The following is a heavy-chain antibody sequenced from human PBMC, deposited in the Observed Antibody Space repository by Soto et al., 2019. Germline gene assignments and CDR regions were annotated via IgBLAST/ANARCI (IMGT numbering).Heavy chain of an antibody. J-gene: IGHJ2*01. CDR2: IYHSGST. CDR3: ARHFAGRDFDL. V-gene: IGHV4-30-2*01. CDR1: GGSMSSGDYS. Sequence: QVQLQESGSGLVKPSQTLSLTCAVSGGSMSSGDYSWSWIRQPPGKGLEWIAYIYHSGSTYYNPSLKRRVTISVDRSENQVSLKLSSVTSADTAMYYCARHFAGRDFDLWGRGTLVTVSS. D-gene: IGHD2-21*01.